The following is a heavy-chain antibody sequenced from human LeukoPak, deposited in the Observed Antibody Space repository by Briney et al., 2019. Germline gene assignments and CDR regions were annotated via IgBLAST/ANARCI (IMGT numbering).Heavy chain of an antibody. CDR2: ISYDGTNK. J-gene: IGHJ4*02. CDR1: GFSLSSYA. V-gene: IGHV3-30-3*01. Sequence: PGRSLRLSCAASGFSLSSYAMHWVRQAPGKGLEWVAVISYDGTNKYYADSVKGRFTISRDNSKNTLYLQMNSLRPEDTAVYYCASSTLAAAAPFDYWGQGTLVTVSS. D-gene: IGHD6-13*01. CDR3: ASSTLAAAAPFDY.